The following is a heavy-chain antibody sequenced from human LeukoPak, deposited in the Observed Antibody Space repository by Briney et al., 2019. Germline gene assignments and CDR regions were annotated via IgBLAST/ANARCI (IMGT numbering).Heavy chain of an antibody. CDR1: GYTFTGYY. Sequence: ASVKVSCKASGYTFTGYYMHWVRQAPGQGLEWMGWINPNSGGTNYAQKFQGRVTMTRDTSTSTVYMELSSLRSEDTAVYYCARDGLHYDILTGYYRPHYMDVWGKGTTVTISS. CDR2: INPNSGGT. D-gene: IGHD3-9*01. J-gene: IGHJ6*03. CDR3: ARDGLHYDILTGYYRPHYMDV. V-gene: IGHV1-2*02.